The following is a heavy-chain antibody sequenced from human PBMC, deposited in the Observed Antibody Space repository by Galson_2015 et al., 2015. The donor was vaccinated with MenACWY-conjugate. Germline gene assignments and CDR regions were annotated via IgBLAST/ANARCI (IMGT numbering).Heavy chain of an antibody. Sequence: SLRLSCAGSAFTFSNAYMSWVRQAPGKGLEWVCRIKSQTDGGKIDYAAPVKGRFTISRDDSKNTLYLQMNSLKIEDTAVYYRTSHNPDSWGGLLFHFYMDVWGKGTTVTVSS. CDR2: IKSQTDGGKI. D-gene: IGHD2-21*01. CDR3: TSHNPDSWGGLLFHFYMDV. CDR1: AFTFSNAY. V-gene: IGHV3-15*01. J-gene: IGHJ6*03.